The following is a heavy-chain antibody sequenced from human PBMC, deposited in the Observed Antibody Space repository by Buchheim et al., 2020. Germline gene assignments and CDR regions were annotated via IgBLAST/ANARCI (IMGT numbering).Heavy chain of an antibody. Sequence: QQQLQESGPGLVKPSETLSLTCTVSGGSISSSNYYWGWIRQPPGKGLEWIGSIYKSGSTHYNPSLKSRVTISVVTSKNQFSLKLSSVTATDTAVYYCASSGPTVTLPNWFDPWGQGTL. CDR3: ASSGPTVTLPNWFDP. V-gene: IGHV4-39*01. J-gene: IGHJ5*02. CDR2: IYKSGST. CDR1: GGSISSSNYY. D-gene: IGHD4-17*01.